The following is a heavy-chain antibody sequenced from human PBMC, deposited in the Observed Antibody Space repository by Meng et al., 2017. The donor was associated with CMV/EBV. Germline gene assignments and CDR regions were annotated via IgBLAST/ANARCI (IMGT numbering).Heavy chain of an antibody. CDR2: ISWDGGST. Sequence: VQRVGSGRVGVQPGGSLRLICAASGFTFDDYTMHWVRQAPGKGLEWVSLISWDGGSTYYADSVKGRFTISRDNSKNSLYLQMNSLRTEDTALYYCAKGPGENWFDPWGQGTLVTVSS. D-gene: IGHD3-10*01. CDR1: GFTFDDYT. J-gene: IGHJ5*02. CDR3: AKGPGENWFDP. V-gene: IGHV3-43*01.